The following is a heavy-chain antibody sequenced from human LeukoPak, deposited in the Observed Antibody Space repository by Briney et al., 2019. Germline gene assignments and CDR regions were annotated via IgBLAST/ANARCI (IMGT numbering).Heavy chain of an antibody. CDR1: GYTFTGYF. J-gene: IGHJ4*02. Sequence: GASVKVSCKASGYTFTGYFMHWVRQAPGQGLEWMGWINPNSGDTNYAQKFQGRVTMTRDTSISTAYMELSRLRSADTAVYYCATRGGSGSYDFDYWGQGTLVTVSS. CDR3: ATRGGSGSYDFDY. V-gene: IGHV1-2*02. CDR2: INPNSGDT. D-gene: IGHD3-10*01.